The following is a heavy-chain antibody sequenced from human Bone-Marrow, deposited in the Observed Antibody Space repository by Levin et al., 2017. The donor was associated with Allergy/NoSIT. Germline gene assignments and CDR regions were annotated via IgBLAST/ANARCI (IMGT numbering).Heavy chain of an antibody. CDR3: ARFRLGAAATLFDS. V-gene: IGHV4-61*01. D-gene: IGHD6-13*01. J-gene: IGHJ4*02. Sequence: GSLRLSCAVSGGPISGGSYQWTWIRQPPGKGLEYIGYSYYSGKTNYNPSLQSRVAISVDTSKNQFSLILSSVTAADTALYYCARFRLGAAATLFDSWGQGTLVTVSS. CDR1: GGPISGGSYQ. CDR2: SYYSGKT.